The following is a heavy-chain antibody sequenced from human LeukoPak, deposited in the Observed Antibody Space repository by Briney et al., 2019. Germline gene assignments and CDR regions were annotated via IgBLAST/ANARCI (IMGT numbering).Heavy chain of an antibody. CDR2: INWNGGST. CDR1: GFTFDDYG. V-gene: IGHV3-20*01. J-gene: IGHJ4*02. D-gene: IGHD6-13*01. CDR3: ARDLDSSSWPSDY. Sequence: GGSLRLSCAASGFTFDDYGMSWVRQAPGKGLEWVSGINWNGGSTGYADSVKGRFTISRDNAKNSLYLQMNSLRAEDTALYHYARDLDSSSWPSDYWGQGTLVTVSS.